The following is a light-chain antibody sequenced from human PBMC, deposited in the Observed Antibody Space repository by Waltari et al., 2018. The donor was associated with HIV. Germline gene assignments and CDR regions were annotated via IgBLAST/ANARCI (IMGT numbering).Light chain of an antibody. Sequence: IVMIQSPDSLAVSLGARATIKCKSRQNVFYSSNNKNYLSWYQQKPGQPPKLRIYWASSRQSGVPERFSGSGSGTDFTLSINGLQAEDVAVYFCQQTYTIPPTFGGGTKVEIK. J-gene: IGKJ4*01. CDR3: QQTYTIPPT. V-gene: IGKV4-1*01. CDR1: QNVFYSSNNKNY. CDR2: WAS.